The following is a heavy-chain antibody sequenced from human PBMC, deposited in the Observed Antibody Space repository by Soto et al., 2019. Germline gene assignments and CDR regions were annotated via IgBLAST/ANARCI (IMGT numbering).Heavy chain of an antibody. J-gene: IGHJ6*02. D-gene: IGHD5-18*01. Sequence: PGGSLRLSCAASGFTFSSYSMNWVRQAPGKGLEWVSSISSSSSYIYYADSVKGRFTISRDNAKNSLYLQMNSLRAEDTAVYYCARGDEWIQLWPTYYYGMDVWGQGTTVTVSS. V-gene: IGHV3-21*01. CDR1: GFTFSSYS. CDR2: ISSSSSYI. CDR3: ARGDEWIQLWPTYYYGMDV.